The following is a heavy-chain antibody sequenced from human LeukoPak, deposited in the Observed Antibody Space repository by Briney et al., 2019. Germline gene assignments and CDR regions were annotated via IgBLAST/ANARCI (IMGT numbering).Heavy chain of an antibody. Sequence: PSETLSLTCTVSGGSISGFYWSWIRQPPGKGLQYIGYIYYSGSTNYNPSLKSRLTISVDTSKNQFSLRLSSVTAADTAVYYCAREVGYGSGSYNWFDPWGQGTLVTVSS. D-gene: IGHD3-10*01. CDR1: GGSISGFY. CDR3: AREVGYGSGSYNWFDP. J-gene: IGHJ5*02. V-gene: IGHV4-59*12. CDR2: IYYSGST.